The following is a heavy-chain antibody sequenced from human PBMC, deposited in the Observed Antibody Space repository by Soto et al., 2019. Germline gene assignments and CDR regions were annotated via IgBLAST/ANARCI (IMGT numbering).Heavy chain of an antibody. V-gene: IGHV3-15*01. D-gene: IGHD6-13*01. CDR3: TARDAEGIAADDAHHYYYYGMDV. CDR2: IKSKNDGGTT. J-gene: IGHJ6*02. Sequence: SWTPSGITCSTAWLSLFLKAPGKGLEWVGRIKSKNDGGTTDYAAPVKGRFTISRDDSKNTLYLQMNSLKTEDTAVYYCTARDAEGIAADDAHHYYYYGMDVWGQRTTVSVSS. CDR1: GITCSTAW.